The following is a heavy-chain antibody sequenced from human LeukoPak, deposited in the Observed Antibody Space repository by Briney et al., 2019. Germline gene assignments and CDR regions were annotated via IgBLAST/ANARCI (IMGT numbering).Heavy chain of an antibody. CDR1: GGSFSGYY. Sequence: SETRSLTCAVYGGSFSGYYWSWIRQPPGKGLEWIGEINHSGRTNYNPSLKSRVTISVDTSKNQFSLKLSSVTAADTAVYYCARAGDSSGYCDYWGQGTLVTVSS. CDR2: INHSGRT. CDR3: ARAGDSSGYCDY. J-gene: IGHJ4*02. V-gene: IGHV4-34*01. D-gene: IGHD3-22*01.